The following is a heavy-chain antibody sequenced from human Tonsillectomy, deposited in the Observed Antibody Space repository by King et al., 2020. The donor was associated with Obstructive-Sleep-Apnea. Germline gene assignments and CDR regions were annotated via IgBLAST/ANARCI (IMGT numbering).Heavy chain of an antibody. J-gene: IGHJ4*02. V-gene: IGHV3-30*18. CDR3: AKVRKDGVWFGESSGFDS. D-gene: IGHD3-10*01. Sequence: VQLVESGGGVAQPGGSLRLSCTSSGFTFFCHGMHCVRQAPGMWLEWVAVISYDGSNSYYAYFVKGRLTLSRDNAKNTLDLQMSSLRVEDTAMYFCAKVRKDGVWFGESSGFDSWGQGALVTVSS. CDR1: GFTFFCHG. CDR2: ISYDGSNS.